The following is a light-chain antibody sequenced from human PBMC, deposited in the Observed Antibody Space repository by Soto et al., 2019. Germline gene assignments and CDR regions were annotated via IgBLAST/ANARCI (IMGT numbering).Light chain of an antibody. V-gene: IGLV1-40*01. CDR3: QSYDSSLSGYV. Sequence: QSVLTQPPSVSGAPGQRVTISCTGSSSNIGAGYDVHWYQQLPGTAPKLLIYGNSNRPSGVPDRFSGSKSGTSASLAITGLQAEDEADYYCQSYDSSLSGYVFGTGTKLT. CDR1: SSNIGAGYD. J-gene: IGLJ1*01. CDR2: GNS.